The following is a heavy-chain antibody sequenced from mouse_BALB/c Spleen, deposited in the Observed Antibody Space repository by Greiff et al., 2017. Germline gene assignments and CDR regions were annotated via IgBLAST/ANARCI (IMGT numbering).Heavy chain of an antibody. Sequence: EVHLVESGGGLVQPGGSRNLSCAASGFTFSSFGMHWVRQAPEKGLEWVAYISSGSSTIYYADTVKGRFTISRDNPKNTLFLQMTSLRSEDTAMYYCASYYYGFAYWGQGTLVTVSA. V-gene: IGHV5-17*02. CDR1: GFTFSSFG. J-gene: IGHJ3*01. CDR3: ASYYYGFAY. D-gene: IGHD1-1*01. CDR2: ISSGSSTI.